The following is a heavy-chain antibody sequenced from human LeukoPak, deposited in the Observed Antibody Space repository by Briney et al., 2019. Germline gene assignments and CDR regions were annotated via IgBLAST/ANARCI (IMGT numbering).Heavy chain of an antibody. V-gene: IGHV4-59*08. Sequence: PSETLYLTCTVSGGSISSYYWSWIRQPPGKGLEWIGYIYYSGSTNYNPSLKSRVTISVDTSKNQFSLKLSSVTAADTAVYYCARAGVGAGHGLDAFDIWGQGTMVTVSS. CDR3: ARAGVGAGHGLDAFDI. D-gene: IGHD1-26*01. CDR2: IYYSGST. J-gene: IGHJ3*02. CDR1: GGSISSYY.